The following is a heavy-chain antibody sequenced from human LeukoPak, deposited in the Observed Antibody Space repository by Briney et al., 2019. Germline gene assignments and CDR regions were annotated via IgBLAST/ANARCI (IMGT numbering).Heavy chain of an antibody. CDR1: GGSISSYY. J-gene: IGHJ4*02. CDR3: ARSTGSGSYYLGY. D-gene: IGHD3-10*01. V-gene: IGHV4-39*01. CDR2: IYYSGST. Sequence: PSETLSLTCTVSGGSISSYYWGWIRQPPGKGLEWIGSIYYSGSTYYNPSLKSRVTISVDTSKNQFSLKLSSVTAADTAVYYCARSTGSGSYYLGYWGQGTLVTVSS.